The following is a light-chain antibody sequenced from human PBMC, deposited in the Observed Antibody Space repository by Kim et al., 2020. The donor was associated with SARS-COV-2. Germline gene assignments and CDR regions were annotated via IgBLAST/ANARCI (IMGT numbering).Light chain of an antibody. CDR1: SSDVGGHNY. V-gene: IGLV2-14*03. CDR3: GSYTSSSTWV. Sequence: QSALTQPASVSGSPGQSITISCSGTSSDVGGHNYVSCYQQHPGKAPKLMIFDVSNRPSGVSNRFSVSKSGSTTSLTISGLQAENEADYYCGSYTSSSTWVFGGGTQLIVL. J-gene: IGLJ3*02. CDR2: DVS.